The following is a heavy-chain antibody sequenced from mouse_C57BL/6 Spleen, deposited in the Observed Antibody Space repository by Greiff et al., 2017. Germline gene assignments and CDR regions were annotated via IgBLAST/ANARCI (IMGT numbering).Heavy chain of an antibody. CDR2: IYPGDGDT. Sequence: VQGVESGPELVKPGASVKIPCKASGYAFSSSWMNWVKQRPGKGLEWIGRIYPGDGDTNYNGKFKGKATLTADKSSSTAYMQLSSLTSEDSAVYFCARGGPGYWYFDVWGTGTTVTVSS. V-gene: IGHV1-82*01. J-gene: IGHJ1*03. CDR3: ARGGPGYWYFDV. CDR1: GYAFSSSW.